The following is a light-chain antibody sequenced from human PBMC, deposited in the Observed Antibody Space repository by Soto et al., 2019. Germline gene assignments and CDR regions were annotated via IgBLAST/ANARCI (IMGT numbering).Light chain of an antibody. CDR2: LGS. Sequence: DIVMTQSPLSLPDTAGEPASISCRSSQSLLHSNGYNYLDWYLQKPGQSPQLLIYLGSNRASGVPDRFSGSGSGTDFTLKISRVEAEDVGVYYCMQALQTPRTFGQGTNVEIK. CDR3: MQALQTPRT. CDR1: QSLLHSNGYNY. V-gene: IGKV2-28*01. J-gene: IGKJ1*01.